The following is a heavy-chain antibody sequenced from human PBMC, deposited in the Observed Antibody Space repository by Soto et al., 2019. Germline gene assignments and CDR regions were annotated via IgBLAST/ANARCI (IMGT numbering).Heavy chain of an antibody. Sequence: ASVKVSCKTSGYTFTSYGISWVRQAPGQGLEWMGWISGYNGDTKYVQKFQGRVTMTTDTSTSTAYMEVSSLRSDDTAVYYCARGSSSSLRALFYYYYYMDVWGKGTTVTXSS. J-gene: IGHJ6*03. CDR1: GYTFTSYG. CDR2: ISGYNGDT. CDR3: ARGSSSSLRALFYYYYYMDV. D-gene: IGHD6-6*01. V-gene: IGHV1-18*01.